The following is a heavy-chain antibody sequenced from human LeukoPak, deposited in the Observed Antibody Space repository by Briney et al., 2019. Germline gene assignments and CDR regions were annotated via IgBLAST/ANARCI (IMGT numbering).Heavy chain of an antibody. Sequence: SETLSLTCTVSGGSISSYYWSWIRQPPGKGLEWIGYIYYSGSTNYNPSLKSRVTISVDTSKSQFSLKLSSVTAADTAVYYCARVSSSSSEYFDYWGQGTLVTVSS. CDR2: IYYSGST. D-gene: IGHD6-6*01. J-gene: IGHJ4*02. V-gene: IGHV4-59*01. CDR3: ARVSSSSSEYFDY. CDR1: GGSISSYY.